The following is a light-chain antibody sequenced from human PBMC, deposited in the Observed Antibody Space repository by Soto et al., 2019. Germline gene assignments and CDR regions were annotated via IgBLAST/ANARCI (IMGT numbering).Light chain of an antibody. CDR2: DAS. V-gene: IGKV3-11*01. Sequence: EIVLTQSPATLSLSPGERATLSCRASQSIGRYLAWYQQTPGQVPRLLIYDASDRATGIPARFSGGGSGTDFTLTNSSLEPEDFAVYHCQQRFSWPLTFGGGTKVEIK. CDR3: QQRFSWPLT. CDR1: QSIGRY. J-gene: IGKJ4*01.